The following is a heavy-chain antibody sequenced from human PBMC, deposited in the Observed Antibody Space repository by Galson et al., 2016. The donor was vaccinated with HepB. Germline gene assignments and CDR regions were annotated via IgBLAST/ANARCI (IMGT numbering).Heavy chain of an antibody. CDR1: GFSFSISG. D-gene: IGHD3-16*01. J-gene: IGHJ4*02. V-gene: IGHV3-23*01. CDR3: GKHGGFDY. CDR2: ITGSGDTT. Sequence: SLRLSCAVSGFSFSISGMSWVRQTPGRGLDWISGITGSGDTTHYADSVKGRFIISRDNSKNTLYLFMNNLRAGDTAVYYCGKHGGFDYWGQGALVTVSS.